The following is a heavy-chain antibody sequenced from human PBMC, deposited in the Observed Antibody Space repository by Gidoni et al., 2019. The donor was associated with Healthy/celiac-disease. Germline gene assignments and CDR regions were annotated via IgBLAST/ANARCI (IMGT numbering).Heavy chain of an antibody. CDR3: ARDTSCSGGSCYVYYYYGMDV. D-gene: IGHD2-15*01. Sequence: EVQLVESGGGLVQPGGSRRLSCAASGFTFSSYWMSWVRQAPGKGLEWVANIKQGGSEKYYVDSVKGRFTISRDNAKNSLYLQMNSLRAEDTAVYYCARDTSCSGGSCYVYYYYGMDVWGKGTTVTVSS. CDR1: GFTFSSYW. V-gene: IGHV3-7*05. J-gene: IGHJ6*04. CDR2: IKQGGSEK.